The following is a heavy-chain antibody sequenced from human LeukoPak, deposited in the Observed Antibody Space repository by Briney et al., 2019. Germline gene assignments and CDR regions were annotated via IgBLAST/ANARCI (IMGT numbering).Heavy chain of an antibody. CDR2: IKSKTDGGTT. CDR3: TTVGTVTPSAAFDI. V-gene: IGHV3-15*01. J-gene: IGHJ3*02. D-gene: IGHD4-17*01. Sequence: GGSLRLSCAASGFTFSNAWMSWVRQAPGKGLEWVGRIKSKTDGGTTDYAAPVKGRFTTSRDDSKTTLYLKMNSMKTQDTAVYYCTTVGTVTPSAAFDIWGPGTLVTVSS. CDR1: GFTFSNAW.